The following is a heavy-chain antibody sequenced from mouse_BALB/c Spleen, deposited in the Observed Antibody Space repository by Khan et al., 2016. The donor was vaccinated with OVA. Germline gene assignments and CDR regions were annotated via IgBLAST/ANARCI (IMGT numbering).Heavy chain of an antibody. V-gene: IGHV5-6*01. CDR3: TSLAYYYDSEGFAY. CDR1: GFTFSTYG. CDR2: VSTGGSYT. D-gene: IGHD1-1*01. J-gene: IGHJ3*01. Sequence: EVELVESGGDLVKPGGSLKLSCAASGFTFSTYGMSWVRKTPDRRLEWVATVSTGGSYTYYPDSVKGRFTISRDNAKNTLYLQMNSLKSDDTAIFYCTSLAYYYDSEGFAYWGQGTLVTVSA.